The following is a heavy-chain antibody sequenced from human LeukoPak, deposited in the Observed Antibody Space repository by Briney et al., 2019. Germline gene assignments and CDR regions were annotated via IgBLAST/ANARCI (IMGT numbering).Heavy chain of an antibody. V-gene: IGHV4-4*07. D-gene: IGHD5-24*01. CDR3: ARAGDGYNYIFDEYYFDY. CDR1: GGSISSYY. CDR2: IYTSGST. J-gene: IGHJ4*02. Sequence: SGTLSLTCTVSGGSISSYYWSWIRQPAGKGLEWIGRIYTSGSTNYNPSLKSRVTMSVDTSKNQFSLKLSSVTAADTAVYYCARAGDGYNYIFDEYYFDYWGQGTLVTVSS.